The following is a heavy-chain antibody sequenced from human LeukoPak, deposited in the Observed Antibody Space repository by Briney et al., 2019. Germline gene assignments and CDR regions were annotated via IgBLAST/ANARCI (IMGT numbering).Heavy chain of an antibody. D-gene: IGHD3-9*01. J-gene: IGHJ3*02. CDR2: IRYDGSNR. Sequence: GGSLRLSCAPSGFTFSSYGMHWVRQAPGKGLEWVAFIRYDGSNRHYADSVKGRFTISRDNSKNTLSLEMNSLRTEDTAVYYCTKGPYYNILTGTIRVRNGFDIWGQGTMVTVYS. CDR3: TKGPYYNILTGTIRVRNGFDI. V-gene: IGHV3-30*02. CDR1: GFTFSSYG.